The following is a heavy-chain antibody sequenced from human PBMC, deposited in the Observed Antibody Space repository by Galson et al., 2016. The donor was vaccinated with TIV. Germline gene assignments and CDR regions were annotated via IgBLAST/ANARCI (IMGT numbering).Heavy chain of an antibody. CDR3: ARERTSVVGRSLDY. V-gene: IGHV3-30*04. CDR2: ISFDGRNE. D-gene: IGHD5/OR15-5a*01. Sequence: FLRLSCATSGFTLGSYAMHWVRQAPGKGLEWVAIISFDGRNEDYSDSAKGRFSISRDNSKNTLYLQMNSLRPEDTAVYFCARERTSVVGRSLDYWGQGTLVTVSS. J-gene: IGHJ4*02. CDR1: GFTLGSYA.